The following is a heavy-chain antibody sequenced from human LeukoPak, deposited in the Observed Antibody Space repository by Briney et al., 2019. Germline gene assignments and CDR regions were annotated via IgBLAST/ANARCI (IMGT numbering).Heavy chain of an antibody. CDR3: AKGSPNYSNRFDY. CDR1: GFTFSSYA. J-gene: IGHJ4*02. CDR2: ISGSGATT. D-gene: IGHD4-11*01. Sequence: GGSLRLSCAASGFTFSSYAMSWVRQSPGKGLEWVSGISGSGATTYYADSVKGRFTISRDNSKNTLYLQMNSLRAEDTAVYYCAKGSPNYSNRFDYWGQGTLVTVYS. V-gene: IGHV3-23*01.